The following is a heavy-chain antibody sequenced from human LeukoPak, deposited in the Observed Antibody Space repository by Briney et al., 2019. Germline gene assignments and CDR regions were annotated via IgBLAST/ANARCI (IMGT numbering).Heavy chain of an antibody. CDR3: ARASEEEQQLVYNWFDP. CDR2: IYSNGGT. CDR1: GDSLSTSY. J-gene: IGHJ5*02. V-gene: IGHV4-59*08. Sequence: SETLSLTCSVSGDSLSTSYWSWIRQPPGKGLEWIGYIYSNGGTNYNPSLKRRVTISVDTSKNQFSLKLTSVTAADTAVYYCARASEEEQQLVYNWFDPWGQGTLVTVSS. D-gene: IGHD6-13*01.